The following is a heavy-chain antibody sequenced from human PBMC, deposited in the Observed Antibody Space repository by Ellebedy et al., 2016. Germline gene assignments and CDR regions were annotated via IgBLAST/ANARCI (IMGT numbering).Heavy chain of an antibody. Sequence: GESLKISCAASGFTFSAYSMTWVRQAPGKGLEWVATITRDGNEEYYVDSVKGRFTVSRDSAKDSVYLQMNSLRAEDTAVYYCARDTDGWSRDSWGQGTLVTVSS. CDR2: ITRDGNEE. J-gene: IGHJ4*02. V-gene: IGHV3-7*01. CDR1: GFTFSAYS. CDR3: ARDTDGWSRDS. D-gene: IGHD5-24*01.